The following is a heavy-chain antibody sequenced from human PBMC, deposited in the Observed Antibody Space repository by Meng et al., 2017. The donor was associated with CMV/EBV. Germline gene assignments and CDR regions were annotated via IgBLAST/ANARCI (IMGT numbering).Heavy chain of an antibody. CDR2: INTDGSFT. V-gene: IGHV3-74*03. Sequence: VQLVECGGSLVQAEGARRLCCEDCGLTFSHYWMHWVRQVTGEGPVWVSRINTDGSFTSYAESVKGRFTISRDKAKNTLYLHMHGLRVDDSAVYYCGRDLTGERDQWGQGTLVTVSS. CDR1: GLTFSHYW. D-gene: IGHD7-27*01. CDR3: GRDLTGERDQ. J-gene: IGHJ4*02.